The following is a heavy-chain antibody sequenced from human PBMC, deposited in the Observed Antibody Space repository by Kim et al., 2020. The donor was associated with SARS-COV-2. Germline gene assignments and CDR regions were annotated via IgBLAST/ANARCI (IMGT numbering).Heavy chain of an antibody. Sequence: GGSLRLSCAASGFTFSSYWMSWVRQAPGKGLEWVANIKQDGSEKYYVDSVKGRFTISRDNAKNSLYLQMNSLRAEGTAVYYCARDMAAAGTNYYYYGMDGGGQGTTVTVSS. CDR1: GFTFSSYW. J-gene: IGHJ6*02. CDR2: IKQDGSEK. CDR3: ARDMAAAGTNYYYYGMDG. V-gene: IGHV3-7*01. D-gene: IGHD6-13*01.